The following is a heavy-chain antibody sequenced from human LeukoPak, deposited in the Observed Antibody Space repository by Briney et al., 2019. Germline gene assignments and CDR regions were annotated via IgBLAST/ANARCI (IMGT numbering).Heavy chain of an antibody. D-gene: IGHD2-2*01. CDR2: ISSSGSSI. CDR1: GFTFSASP. J-gene: IGHJ6*02. V-gene: IGHV3-48*03. Sequence: GGSLRLSCAAYGFTFSASPMNWVRQAPGKGLEWVSYISSSGSSIYYADSVKGRFTISRDNAKNSLYLQMNSLRAEDTAVYYCARDPRCSSMSCYRSSFYGMDVWGQGTTVTVFS. CDR3: ARDPRCSSMSCYRSSFYGMDV.